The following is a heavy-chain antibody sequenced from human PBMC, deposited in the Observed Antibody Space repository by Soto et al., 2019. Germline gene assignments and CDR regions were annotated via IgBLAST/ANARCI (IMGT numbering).Heavy chain of an antibody. Sequence: QMQLVQSGPEVKKPGTSVKVSCKASGFTFTSSAMQWVRQARGQRLEWIGWIVAGSGNTNYAQKFQERVTITRDMSTRTAYMELSSLRSEDTAVYYCAAGPLYYDSSGYYNWYFDLWGRGTLVTVSS. J-gene: IGHJ2*01. D-gene: IGHD3-22*01. CDR3: AAGPLYYDSSGYYNWYFDL. CDR1: GFTFTSSA. V-gene: IGHV1-58*02. CDR2: IVAGSGNT.